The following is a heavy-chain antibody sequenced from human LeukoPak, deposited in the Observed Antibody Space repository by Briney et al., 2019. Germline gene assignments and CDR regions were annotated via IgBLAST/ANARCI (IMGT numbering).Heavy chain of an antibody. CDR2: IYYSGRT. CDR3: VRRRYYDGSGYLE. Sequence: SETLSLTCSVSGDSVSRSDSYWDWIRQPPGKGLEWIGTIYYSGRTYYSPSHKSRVTMSVDPSNNQFYLNLRSVTAADTALCFCVRRRYYDGSGYLEWGQGTLLSVSS. D-gene: IGHD3-22*01. J-gene: IGHJ1*01. CDR1: GDSVSRSDSY. V-gene: IGHV4-39*01.